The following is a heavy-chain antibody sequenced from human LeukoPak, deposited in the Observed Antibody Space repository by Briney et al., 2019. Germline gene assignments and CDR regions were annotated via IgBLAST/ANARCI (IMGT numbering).Heavy chain of an antibody. CDR3: AREDYDFWSGYYTPNWFDP. J-gene: IGHJ5*02. CDR1: GESISGFY. CDR2: AYYTGST. Sequence: PSETLSLTCIVSGESISGFYWNWIRQPPGKALEWIGYAYYTGSTNYNPSLKSRVTISIDTSKNQFSLKLSAVTAADTAVYYCAREDYDFWSGYYTPNWFDPWGQGTLVTVSS. V-gene: IGHV4-59*12. D-gene: IGHD3-3*01.